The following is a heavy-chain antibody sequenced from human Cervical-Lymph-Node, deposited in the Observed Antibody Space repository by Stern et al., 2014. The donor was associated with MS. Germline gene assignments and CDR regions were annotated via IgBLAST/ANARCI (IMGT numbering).Heavy chain of an antibody. V-gene: IGHV3-73*01. Sequence: EVQLVESGGGLVQPGGSLKLSCVGSGVTFSGSAMDWVRQASGKGLEWVGRIRSKTFNSATAYAASVKGRFTISRDDSKNVTYLQMNSLKIEDTAIYYCTRQGYSSGWPLPPFGDHWGQGTLVTVSS. D-gene: IGHD6-19*01. J-gene: IGHJ4*02. CDR1: GVTFSGSA. CDR2: IRSKTFNSAT. CDR3: TRQGYSSGWPLPPFGDH.